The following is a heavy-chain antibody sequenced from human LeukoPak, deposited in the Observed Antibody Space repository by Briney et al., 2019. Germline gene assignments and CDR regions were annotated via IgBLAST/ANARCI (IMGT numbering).Heavy chain of an antibody. CDR2: ISWDGGST. J-gene: IGHJ4*02. Sequence: GGSLRLSCAASGFTFDDYTMHWVRQAPGKGLEWVSPISWDGGSTYYADSVKGRFTISRDNSKNSLYLQMNSLRTEDTALYYCAKDMGYSSSCFDYWGQGTLVTVSS. V-gene: IGHV3-43*01. D-gene: IGHD6-6*01. CDR1: GFTFDDYT. CDR3: AKDMGYSSSCFDY.